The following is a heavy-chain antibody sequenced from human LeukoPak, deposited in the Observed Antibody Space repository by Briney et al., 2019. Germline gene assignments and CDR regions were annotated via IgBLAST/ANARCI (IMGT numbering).Heavy chain of an antibody. Sequence: ASVKVSCKASGYSFTSYGITWVRQAPGQGLEWMGWISAYNGNTNYAQKFQGRVTLTTDSSTNTAFMDLRTLTSDDTAVYYCAKTTPGVGPTGLNPWGQGTLVIVSS. CDR1: GYSFTSYG. CDR2: ISAYNGNT. CDR3: AKTTPGVGPTGLNP. D-gene: IGHD1-26*01. V-gene: IGHV1-18*01. J-gene: IGHJ5*02.